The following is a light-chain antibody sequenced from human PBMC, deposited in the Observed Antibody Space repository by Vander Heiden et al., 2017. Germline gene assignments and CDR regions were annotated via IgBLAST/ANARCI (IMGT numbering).Light chain of an antibody. CDR3: QQSDSTPQA. Sequence: DIHMTQSPSSLSASVGDRVTITCRASQSISSYLNWYQQKPGKAPKLLIYAASSLQSGVPSRFSGSGSGTDFTLTISRLQPEDFATYYCQQSDSTPQAFGHGTKVDIK. CDR1: QSISSY. CDR2: AAS. J-gene: IGKJ3*01. V-gene: IGKV1-39*01.